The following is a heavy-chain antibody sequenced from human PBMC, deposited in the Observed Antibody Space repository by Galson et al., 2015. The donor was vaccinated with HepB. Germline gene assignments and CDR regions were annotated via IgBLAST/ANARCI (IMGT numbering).Heavy chain of an antibody. Sequence: SLRLSCAASGFTFSSYGMHWVRQAPGKGLEWVAVIWYDGSNKYYADSVKGRFTISRDNSKNTLYLQMNSLRAEDTAVYYCARERAGEELEVLGAFDIWGQGTMVTVSS. V-gene: IGHV3-33*08. J-gene: IGHJ3*02. CDR1: GFTFSSYG. CDR3: ARERAGEELEVLGAFDI. CDR2: IWYDGSNK. D-gene: IGHD1-26*01.